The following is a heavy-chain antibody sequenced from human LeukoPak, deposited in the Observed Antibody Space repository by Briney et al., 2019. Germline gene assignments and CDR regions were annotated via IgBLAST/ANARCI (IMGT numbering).Heavy chain of an antibody. J-gene: IGHJ1*01. V-gene: IGHV3-48*01. Sequence: PGGSLRLSCAASGFTFSTYGMNWVRQAPGKGLEWVSYITGSSSVIYYADSVEGRFTISRDNVKNSLYLQMNSLRAEDTAIYYCARAIRIVGGEYFQDWGQGTLVTVSS. D-gene: IGHD2/OR15-2a*01. CDR2: ITGSSSVI. CDR1: GFTFSTYG. CDR3: ARAIRIVGGEYFQD.